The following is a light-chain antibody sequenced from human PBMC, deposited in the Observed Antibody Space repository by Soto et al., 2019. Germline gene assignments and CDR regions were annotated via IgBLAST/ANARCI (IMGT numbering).Light chain of an antibody. J-gene: IGKJ4*01. Sequence: EVALTQSPVTLALSPGESATLSCRTSHSVDIYVAWYQQKPGQAPRLLIYDASNRATGIPARFSGSGSGTDFTLTISSLEPEDFAVYDCQQRKVWPPLTFGGGTKVELK. V-gene: IGKV3-11*01. CDR3: QQRKVWPPLT. CDR2: DAS. CDR1: HSVDIY.